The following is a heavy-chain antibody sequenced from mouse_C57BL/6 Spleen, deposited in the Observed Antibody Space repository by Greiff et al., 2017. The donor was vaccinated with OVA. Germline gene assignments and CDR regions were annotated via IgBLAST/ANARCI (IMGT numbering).Heavy chain of an antibody. D-gene: IGHD1-1*01. Sequence: EVQLQESGPGLVKPSQSLSLTCSVTGYSITSGYYWNWIRQFPGNKLEWMGYISYDGSNNYNPSLKNRISITRDTSKNQFFLKLNSVTTEDTATYDCARDRGNYYGSSYAMDYWGQGTSVTVSS. CDR3: ARDRGNYYGSSYAMDY. V-gene: IGHV3-6*01. CDR1: GYSITSGYY. CDR2: ISYDGSN. J-gene: IGHJ4*01.